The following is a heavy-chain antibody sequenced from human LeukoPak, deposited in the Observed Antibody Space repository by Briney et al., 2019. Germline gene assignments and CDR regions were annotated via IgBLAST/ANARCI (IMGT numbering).Heavy chain of an antibody. CDR3: ARTARLYDY. J-gene: IGHJ4*02. V-gene: IGHV3-11*01. D-gene: IGHD4/OR15-4a*01. CDR2: ISGSGSDI. CDR1: GFSFSDSY. Sequence: GGSLRLPCVVSGFSFSDSYMSWVRQAPERGLECISYISGSGSDINYADSVKGRFTISRDNAKNSVYLQMNSLRVEDTAIYYCARTARLYDYWGQGTQVTVSS.